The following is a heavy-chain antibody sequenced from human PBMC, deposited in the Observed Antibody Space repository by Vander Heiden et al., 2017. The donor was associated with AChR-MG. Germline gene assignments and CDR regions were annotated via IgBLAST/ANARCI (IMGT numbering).Heavy chain of an antibody. J-gene: IGHJ3*02. D-gene: IGHD6-19*01. Sequence: EVQLLESGGGLVQPGGSLRLSCAASGFTFSSYAMSWVRQAPGKGLEWVSAISGSGGSTYYADSVKGRFTISRDNSKNTLYLQMNSLRAEDTAVYYCAKVTQWLVLQTDAFDIWGQGTMVTVSS. V-gene: IGHV3-23*01. CDR3: AKVTQWLVLQTDAFDI. CDR2: ISGSGGST. CDR1: GFTFSSYA.